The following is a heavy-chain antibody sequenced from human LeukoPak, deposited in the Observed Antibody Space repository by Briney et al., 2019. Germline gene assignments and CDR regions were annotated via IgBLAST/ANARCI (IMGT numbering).Heavy chain of an antibody. CDR1: GFTFSSYS. Sequence: PGGSLRLSCAASGFTFSSYSMNWVRQAPGKGLEWVSSISSSSSYIYYADSVKGRFTISRDNVKNSLYLQMNSLRAEDTAVYYCARVQQTGYSTGFDYWGQGTLVTVSS. CDR3: ARVQQTGYSTGFDY. J-gene: IGHJ4*02. D-gene: IGHD6-25*01. CDR2: ISSSSSYI. V-gene: IGHV3-21*01.